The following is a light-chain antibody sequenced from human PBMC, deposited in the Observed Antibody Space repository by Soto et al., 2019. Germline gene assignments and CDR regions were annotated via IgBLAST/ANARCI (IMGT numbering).Light chain of an antibody. CDR2: DVT. CDR1: SSDVGGYNY. Sequence: QSALTQPASVSGSPGQSITISCTGTSSDVGGYNYVSWYQQYPGKAPKVMIYDVTNRPSGVSNRFSGSRSGNTASLTISGLQAEDEADYYCCSFTTSSTYVFGTGTKETVL. V-gene: IGLV2-14*01. J-gene: IGLJ1*01. CDR3: CSFTTSSTYV.